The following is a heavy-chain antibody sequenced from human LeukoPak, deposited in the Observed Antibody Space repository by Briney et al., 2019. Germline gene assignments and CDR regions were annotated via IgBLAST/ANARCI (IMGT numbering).Heavy chain of an antibody. V-gene: IGHV4-59*01. J-gene: IGHJ6*03. CDR3: ARVGYDFWSGYYKFYYYYYMDV. CDR2: IYYSGST. Sequence: SETLSLTCTVSGGSISSYYWRWIRQPPGKGLEWIGYIYYSGSTNYNPSLKSRVTISVDTSKNQFSLKLSSVTAADTAVYYCARVGYDFWSGYYKFYYYYYMDVWGKGTTVTVSS. D-gene: IGHD3-3*01. CDR1: GGSISSYY.